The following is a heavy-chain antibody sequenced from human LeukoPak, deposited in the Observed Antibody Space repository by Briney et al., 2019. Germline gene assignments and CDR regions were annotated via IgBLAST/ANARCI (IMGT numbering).Heavy chain of an antibody. D-gene: IGHD6-13*01. CDR3: ARVESSSWGLNYYYYYMDV. V-gene: IGHV4-59*01. Sequence: PSETLSLTCTVSGGSISSYCWSWIRQPPGKGLEWIGYIYYSGSTNYNPSLKSRVTISVDTSKNQFSLKLSSVTAADTAVYYCARVESSSWGLNYYYYYMDVWGKGTTVTVSS. CDR1: GGSISSYC. CDR2: IYYSGST. J-gene: IGHJ6*03.